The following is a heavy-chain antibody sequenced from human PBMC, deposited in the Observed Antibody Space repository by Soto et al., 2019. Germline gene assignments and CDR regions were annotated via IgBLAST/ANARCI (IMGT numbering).Heavy chain of an antibody. CDR2: ITGSGGGT. CDR1: GFTFTTYA. CDR3: AKGCLTVAGMSCS. Sequence: EVQLLESGGGLVQPGGSLRLSCAASGFTFTTYAMSWVRQAPGKGLEWVSSITGSGGGTYYADSVKGRFTISRDNSKNTLYLQMNSLRAEDTALYYCAKGCLTVAGMSCSWGQGAQVTVSS. V-gene: IGHV3-23*01. J-gene: IGHJ4*02. D-gene: IGHD6-19*01.